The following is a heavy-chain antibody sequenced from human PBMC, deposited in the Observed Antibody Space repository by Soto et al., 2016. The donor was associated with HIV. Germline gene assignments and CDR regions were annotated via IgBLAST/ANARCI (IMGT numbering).Heavy chain of an antibody. V-gene: IGHV1-2*06. CDR3: ARDGRYYSGSYYYYMDV. J-gene: IGHJ6*03. CDR2: INPKSGFT. D-gene: IGHD3-10*01. Sequence: QVQLVQSGPEVKKSGASVKVSCKVSGYSLTDYQMHWIRQARGQGLEWMGRINPKSGFTDYAQRFQGRVTMTSDVSISTVFMEVSGLTSDDTAVYYCARDGRYYSGSYYYYMDVWGKGTTVTVS. CDR1: GYSLTDYQ.